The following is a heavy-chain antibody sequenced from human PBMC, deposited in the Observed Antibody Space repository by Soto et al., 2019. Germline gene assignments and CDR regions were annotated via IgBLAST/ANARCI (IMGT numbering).Heavy chain of an antibody. D-gene: IGHD2-15*01. CDR2: INPNSGGT. CDR3: ARVFVVVVAADLHARGMDV. V-gene: IGHV1-2*02. J-gene: IGHJ6*02. CDR1: GYTFTGYY. Sequence: ASVKVSCKASGYTFTGYYMHWVRQAPGQGLEWMGWINPNSGGTNYAQKFQGRVTMTRDTSISTAYMELSRLRSDDTAVYYCARVFVVVVAADLHARGMDVWGQGTTVTVSS.